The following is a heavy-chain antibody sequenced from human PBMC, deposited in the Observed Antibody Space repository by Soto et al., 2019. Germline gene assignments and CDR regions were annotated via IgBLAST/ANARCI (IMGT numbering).Heavy chain of an antibody. Sequence: GGSLRLSCAASGVTFSGSAMHWVRQASGKGLEWVGRIRSKANSYATAYAASVKGRFTISRDDSKNTASLQMNSLKTEDTAVYYCTRHKDVDTAMASYYGMDVWGQGTTVTVSS. V-gene: IGHV3-73*01. CDR2: IRSKANSYAT. J-gene: IGHJ6*02. CDR3: TRHKDVDTAMASYYGMDV. D-gene: IGHD5-18*01. CDR1: GVTFSGSA.